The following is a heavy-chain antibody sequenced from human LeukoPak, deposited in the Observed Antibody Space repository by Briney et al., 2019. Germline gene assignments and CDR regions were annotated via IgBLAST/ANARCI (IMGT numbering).Heavy chain of an antibody. D-gene: IGHD3-10*01. Sequence: GGTLRLSCAASGFTFSSYGMSWVRQAPGKGLEWVSAISGSGGSTYYADSVKGRFTISRDNSKNTLYLQMNSLRAEDTAVYYCARDSGSGTDYWGQGTLVTVSS. CDR1: GFTFSSYG. CDR2: ISGSGGST. J-gene: IGHJ4*02. V-gene: IGHV3-23*01. CDR3: ARDSGSGTDY.